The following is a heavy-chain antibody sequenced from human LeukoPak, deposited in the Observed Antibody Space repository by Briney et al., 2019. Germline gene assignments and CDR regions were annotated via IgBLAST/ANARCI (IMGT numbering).Heavy chain of an antibody. Sequence: GGSLRLSCAASGFTFSSYGMHWVRQAPGKGLEWVAFIRYDGSNNYYADSVKGRFTISRDNSKNTLYLQMNSLRAEDTAVYYCAKGSHFYDSSGYPVDYWGQGTLVTVSS. J-gene: IGHJ4*02. CDR2: IRYDGSNN. CDR3: AKGSHFYDSSGYPVDY. CDR1: GFTFSSYG. D-gene: IGHD3-22*01. V-gene: IGHV3-30*02.